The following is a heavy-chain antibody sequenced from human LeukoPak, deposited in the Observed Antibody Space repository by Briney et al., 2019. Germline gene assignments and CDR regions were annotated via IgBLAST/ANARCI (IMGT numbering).Heavy chain of an antibody. CDR3: AKDRGSGYHYFDY. CDR2: ISTSGESA. CDR1: GFTFSSYA. Sequence: GWSLRLSCPVSGFTFSSYAMSWVRQAPGWRLDFGSVISTSGESAYYADSVKGRFTISRDNSKNTLYLQMNSLRAEDTAVYYCAKDRGSGYHYFDYWGQGTLVTVSS. J-gene: IGHJ4*02. V-gene: IGHV3-23*01. D-gene: IGHD3-22*01.